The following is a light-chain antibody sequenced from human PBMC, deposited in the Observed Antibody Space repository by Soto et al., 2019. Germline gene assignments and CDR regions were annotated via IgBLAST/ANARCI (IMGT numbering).Light chain of an antibody. V-gene: IGLV1-40*01. CDR1: SSNIGAGYD. CDR2: DNR. CDR3: QSYDSSLSAYV. Sequence: QSVLTQPPSVSGAPGQRVTIPCTGSSSNIGAGYDVHWYQQLPGTAPKLLIYDNRNRPSGVPDRFSGSKSGTSASLAITGLQAEDEADYYCQSYDSSLSAYVFGIATKVTVL. J-gene: IGLJ1*01.